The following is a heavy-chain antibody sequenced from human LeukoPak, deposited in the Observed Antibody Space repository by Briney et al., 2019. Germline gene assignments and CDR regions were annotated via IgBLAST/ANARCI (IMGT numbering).Heavy chain of an antibody. V-gene: IGHV3-66*01. CDR2: IYSGGST. CDR1: GFTVSSNY. J-gene: IGHJ4*02. D-gene: IGHD3-16*01. CDR3: ATSNRGDGDPQGGSGFDY. Sequence: GGSLRLSCAASGFTVSSNYMSWVRQAPGKGLEWVSVIYSGGSTYYADSVKGRFTISRDNSKNTLYLQMSSLRAEDTAVYSCATSNRGDGDPQGGSGFDYWGQRTLVTVSS.